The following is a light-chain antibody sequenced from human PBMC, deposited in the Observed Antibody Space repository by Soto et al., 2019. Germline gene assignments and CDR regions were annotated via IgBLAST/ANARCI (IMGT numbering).Light chain of an antibody. CDR3: QQRSNRPPWT. CDR1: QSVSSY. V-gene: IGKV3-11*02. Sequence: EIVLTQSPATLSLSPGERATLSCRASQSVSSYLAWYQQKPGQATRLLIYDASHRATGIPARVSGSGSGRDFTLNISSLKPEDVGVYYYQQRSNRPPWTFGQGTKVEIK. J-gene: IGKJ1*01. CDR2: DAS.